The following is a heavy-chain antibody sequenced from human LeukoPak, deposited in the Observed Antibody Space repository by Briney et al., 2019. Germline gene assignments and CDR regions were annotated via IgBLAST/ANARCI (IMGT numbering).Heavy chain of an antibody. CDR1: GYTFTSYG. Sequence: ASVKVSCKASGYTFTSYGISWVRQAPGQGLEWMGWISAYNGNTNYAQKLQGRVTMTTDTSTSTAYMELRSLRSDDTAVYYCARDPYSSSTYWFDPWGQGTLVTVSS. V-gene: IGHV1-18*01. D-gene: IGHD6-13*01. J-gene: IGHJ5*02. CDR2: ISAYNGNT. CDR3: ARDPYSSSTYWFDP.